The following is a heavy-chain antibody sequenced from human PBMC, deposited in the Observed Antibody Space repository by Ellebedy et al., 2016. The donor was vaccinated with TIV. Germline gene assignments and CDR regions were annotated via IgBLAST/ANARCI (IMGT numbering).Heavy chain of an antibody. Sequence: ASVKVSXXASGYTFTSYGISWVRQAPGQGLEGMGWISAYNGNTNYAQKLQGRVTMTTDTSTSTAYMELRSLRSDDTAVYYCARVRGWYFWFDPWGQGTLVTVSS. CDR1: GYTFTSYG. V-gene: IGHV1-18*01. J-gene: IGHJ5*02. D-gene: IGHD6-19*01. CDR3: ARVRGWYFWFDP. CDR2: ISAYNGNT.